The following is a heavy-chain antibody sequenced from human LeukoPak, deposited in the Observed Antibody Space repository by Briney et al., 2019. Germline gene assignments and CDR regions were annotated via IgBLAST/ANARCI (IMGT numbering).Heavy chain of an antibody. CDR1: GGSISSYY. CDR3: ARGVDDCSSTSCPTGWFDP. J-gene: IGHJ5*02. CDR2: IYYSGST. D-gene: IGHD2-2*01. Sequence: SETLSLTCTVSGGSISSYYWSWIRQPPGKGLEWIGYIYYSGSTNYNPSLKSRVTISVDTSKNQFSLKLSSVTAADTAVYYCARGVDDCSSTSCPTGWFDPWGQGTLVTVSS. V-gene: IGHV4-59*08.